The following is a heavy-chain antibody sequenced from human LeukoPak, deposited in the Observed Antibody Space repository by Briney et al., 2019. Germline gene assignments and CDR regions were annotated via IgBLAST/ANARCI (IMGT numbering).Heavy chain of an antibody. CDR3: ARQYSSGWPWFDP. V-gene: IGHV4-39*01. D-gene: IGHD6-19*01. CDR1: GGSINSGSYY. J-gene: IGHJ5*02. Sequence: PSETLSLTCTVSGGSINSGSYYWGWIRQPPGKGLEWIGSSHYSGSTFNNPSLKSRATISIDTPKNQFSLNLRSVTAADTAVYYCARQYSSGWPWFDPWGQGTLVTVSS. CDR2: SHYSGST.